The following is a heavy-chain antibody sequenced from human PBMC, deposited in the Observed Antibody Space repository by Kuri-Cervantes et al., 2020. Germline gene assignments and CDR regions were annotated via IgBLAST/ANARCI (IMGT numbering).Heavy chain of an antibody. J-gene: IGHJ3*01. V-gene: IGHV3-23*01. CDR3: ARDRFYFYDSSGYYGDAFDF. D-gene: IGHD3-22*01. CDR2: ISGSGGST. CDR1: GFTVSSNY. Sequence: GESLKISCAASGFTVSSNYMSWVRQAPGKGLEWVSAISGSGGSTYYADSVKGRFTISRDNSKNTLYLQMNSLRAEDTAVYYCARDRFYFYDSSGYYGDAFDFWGQGTVVTVSS.